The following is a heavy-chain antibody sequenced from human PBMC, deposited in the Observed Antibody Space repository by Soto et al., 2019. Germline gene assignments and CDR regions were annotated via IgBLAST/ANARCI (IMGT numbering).Heavy chain of an antibody. CDR1: GFTISTYS. D-gene: IGHD6-13*01. V-gene: IGHV3-21*02. CDR3: ARDLITAPAVWSSNYYGMDV. Sequence: EVQLVESGGGLVKPGGSLRLSCAASGFTISTYSMNWVRQAPGKGLEWVSFISTGSSYIYYADSVKGRFTISRDNAKNSLYLQMNSLRAEDTAVYYCARDLITAPAVWSSNYYGMDVWGQGTTVTVSS. J-gene: IGHJ6*02. CDR2: ISTGSSYI.